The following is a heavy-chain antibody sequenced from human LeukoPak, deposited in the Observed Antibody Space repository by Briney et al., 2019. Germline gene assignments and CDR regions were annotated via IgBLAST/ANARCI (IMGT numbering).Heavy chain of an antibody. CDR3: ARLLIYCSSTSCHFDY. CDR1: GGFISTSNYY. CDR2: IYYSGIT. J-gene: IGHJ4*02. V-gene: IGHV4-39*01. D-gene: IGHD2-2*01. Sequence: KPSETLSLTCTVSGGFISTSNYYWGWIRQPPGKGLEWIGSIYYSGITYYNPSLKSRVTISVETSDNQFSLKLSSVTAADTAMYYCARLLIYCSSTSCHFDYWGQGTLVTVSS.